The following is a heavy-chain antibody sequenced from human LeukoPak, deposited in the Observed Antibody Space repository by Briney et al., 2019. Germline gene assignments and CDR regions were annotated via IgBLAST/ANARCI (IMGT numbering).Heavy chain of an antibody. CDR3: AKIPGFSIPQPIDY. J-gene: IGHJ4*02. D-gene: IGHD2-2*01. V-gene: IGHV3-23*01. Sequence: PGGSLRLSCAASGFTFSTFGMIWVRQAPGEGLEWVSGISGSGVDTYYGDSLKGRFTISRDNSKNTLYLQMNSLRAEDTAVYYCAKIPGFSIPQPIDYWGQGTLVTVSS. CDR2: ISGSGVDT. CDR1: GFTFSTFG.